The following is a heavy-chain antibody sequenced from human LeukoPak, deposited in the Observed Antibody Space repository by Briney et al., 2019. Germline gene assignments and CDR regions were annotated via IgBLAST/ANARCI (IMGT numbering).Heavy chain of an antibody. CDR1: GDSISNSY. CDR3: ARGILTGLDYFDC. V-gene: IGHV4-59*01. Sequence: SETLSLTCTVSGDSISNSYWSWIRQPPGKGLEWIGCVHYSGSTNYNPSLESRVTISVDTSKNQFSLRMSSVPAADTAVYYCARGILTGLDYFDCWGEGTLVTVSS. J-gene: IGHJ4*02. D-gene: IGHD3-9*01. CDR2: VHYSGST.